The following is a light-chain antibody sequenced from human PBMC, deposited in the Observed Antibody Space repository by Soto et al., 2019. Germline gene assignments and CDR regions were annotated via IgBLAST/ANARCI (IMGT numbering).Light chain of an antibody. J-gene: IGKJ1*01. Sequence: EIVLTQSPGTLSLSPGERATLSCRASQTVRNNYLAWYQQKPGQAPRLLIYNSSTRPTGIPDRFSGSGYGTDFSLTIRRLEPEDFALYFCQQYRDLPQTFGLGTRVEI. CDR2: NSS. CDR3: QQYRDLPQT. V-gene: IGKV3-20*01. CDR1: QTVRNNY.